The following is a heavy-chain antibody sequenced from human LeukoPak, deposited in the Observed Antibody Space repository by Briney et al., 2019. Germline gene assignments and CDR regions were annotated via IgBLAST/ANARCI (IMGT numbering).Heavy chain of an antibody. J-gene: IGHJ4*02. CDR2: ISWNSGSI. CDR1: GFTFDDYA. V-gene: IGHV3-9*01. CDR3: AKDLNYDFWSGYPTGFDY. Sequence: GGSLRLSCAASGFTFDDYAKHWVRQAPGKGLEWVSGISWNSGSIGYADSVKGRFTISRDNSKNTLYLQMNSLRAEDTAVYYCAKDLNYDFWSGYPTGFDYWGQGTLVTVSS. D-gene: IGHD3-3*01.